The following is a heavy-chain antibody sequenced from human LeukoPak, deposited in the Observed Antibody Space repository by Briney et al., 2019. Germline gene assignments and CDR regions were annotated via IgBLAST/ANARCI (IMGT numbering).Heavy chain of an antibody. V-gene: IGHV3-43*02. Sequence: PGGSLRLSCAASGFTCDDYAMHWVRQAPGKGLEWVSRISGDGGRTYYADSVKGRFTISRDNSKNSLYLQMNSLRTEDTALYYCAKDIGGYSYAADYWRQGTLVTVSS. J-gene: IGHJ4*02. CDR3: AKDIGGYSYAADY. D-gene: IGHD5-18*01. CDR2: ISGDGGRT. CDR1: GFTCDDYA.